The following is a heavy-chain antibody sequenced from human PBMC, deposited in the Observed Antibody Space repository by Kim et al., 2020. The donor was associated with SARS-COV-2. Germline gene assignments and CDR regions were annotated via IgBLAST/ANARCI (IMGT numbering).Heavy chain of an antibody. D-gene: IGHD3-22*01. CDR3: AKETNTYDSSGKYFQH. V-gene: IGHV3-23*01. CDR1: GFTFSSYA. J-gene: IGHJ1*01. CDR2: ISGSGGST. Sequence: GGSLRLSCAASGFTFSSYAMSWVRQAPGKGLEWVSAISGSGGSTYYADSVKGRFTISRDNSKNTLYLQMNSLRAEDTAVYYCAKETNTYDSSGKYFQHWGPGTLVTVSS.